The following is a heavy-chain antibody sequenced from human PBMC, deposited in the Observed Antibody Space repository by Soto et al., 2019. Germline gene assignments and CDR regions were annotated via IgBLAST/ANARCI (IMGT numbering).Heavy chain of an antibody. V-gene: IGHV1-8*01. J-gene: IGHJ6*02. CDR2: MNPNSGNT. CDR1: GYTFTSYD. CDR3: ARVRTSRYDILTGYYFAYYYYGMDV. Sequence: ASVKVSCKASGYTFTSYDINWVRQATGQGLEWMGWMNPNSGNTGYAQKFQGRVTMTRNTSISTAYMELSSLRSEDTAVYYCARVRTSRYDILTGYYFAYYYYGMDVWGQGTTVTVSS. D-gene: IGHD3-9*01.